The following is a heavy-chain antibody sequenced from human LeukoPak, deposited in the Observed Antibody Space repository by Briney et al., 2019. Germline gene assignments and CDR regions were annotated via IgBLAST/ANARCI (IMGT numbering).Heavy chain of an antibody. CDR2: IYTSGST. Sequence: PSQTLSLTCTVSGGSISSGSYYWSWIRQPAGKGLEWIGRIYTSGSTNYNPSLKSRVTISVDTSKNQFSLKLSSVTAADTAVYNCARSMVRGVINYWGQGTLVTVSS. CDR1: GGSISSGSYY. J-gene: IGHJ4*02. D-gene: IGHD3-10*01. V-gene: IGHV4-61*02. CDR3: ARSMVRGVINY.